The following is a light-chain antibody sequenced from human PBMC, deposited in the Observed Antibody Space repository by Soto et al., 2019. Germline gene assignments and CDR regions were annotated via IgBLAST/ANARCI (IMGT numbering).Light chain of an antibody. Sequence: QSVLTQPPSVSAAPGQKVTISCSGSSSNIGNNYVSWYQQLPGTAPKLLIYDNNKRSSGIPDRFSGSKSGTSGTLGITGLQTGHEADYYCGTWDSSLSAVVFGGGTKLTVL. J-gene: IGLJ2*01. CDR1: SSNIGNNY. CDR3: GTWDSSLSAVV. CDR2: DNN. V-gene: IGLV1-51*01.